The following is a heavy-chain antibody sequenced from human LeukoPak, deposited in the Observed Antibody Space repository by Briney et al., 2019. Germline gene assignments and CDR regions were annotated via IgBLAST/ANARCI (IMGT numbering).Heavy chain of an antibody. Sequence: PSETLSLTCTVSGGSISTSNYYWGWIRQPPGKGLEWIGTIFHSGSTYSNPSLKSRVTISVDTSKNQFSLNLSSVTAADTAVYYCARVGYYPDYYMDVWGKGTTVTVSS. D-gene: IGHD2-21*01. J-gene: IGHJ6*03. CDR3: ARVGYYPDYYMDV. V-gene: IGHV4-39*07. CDR2: IFHSGST. CDR1: GGSISTSNYY.